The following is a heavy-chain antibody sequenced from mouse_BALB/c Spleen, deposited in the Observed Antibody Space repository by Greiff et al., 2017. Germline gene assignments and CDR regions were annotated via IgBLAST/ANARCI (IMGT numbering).Heavy chain of an antibody. CDR2: IRSKSNNYAT. CDR3: GRGPRFYAMDY. CDR1: GFTFNTYA. Sequence: EVKLVESGGGLVQPKGSLKLSCAASGFTFNTYAMNWVRQAPGKGLEWVARIRSKSNNYATYYADSVKDRFTISRDDSQSMLYLQMNNLKTEDTAMYYCGRGPRFYAMDYWGQGTSVTVSS. D-gene: IGHD2-10*02. J-gene: IGHJ4*01. V-gene: IGHV10-1*02.